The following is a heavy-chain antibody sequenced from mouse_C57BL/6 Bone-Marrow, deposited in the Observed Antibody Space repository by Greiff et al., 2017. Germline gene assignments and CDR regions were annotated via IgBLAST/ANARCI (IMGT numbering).Heavy chain of an antibody. Sequence: QVQLQQPGAELVRPGSSVKLSCKASGYTFTSYWMDWVKQRPGQGLEWIGNIYPSDSETHYNQKFKDKATLTVDKSSSTAYMQLSSLTSEDSAVYYCARWTYGKSYWGQGTLVTVSA. V-gene: IGHV1-61*01. J-gene: IGHJ3*01. CDR1: GYTFTSYW. CDR3: ARWTYGKSY. D-gene: IGHD2-1*01. CDR2: IYPSDSET.